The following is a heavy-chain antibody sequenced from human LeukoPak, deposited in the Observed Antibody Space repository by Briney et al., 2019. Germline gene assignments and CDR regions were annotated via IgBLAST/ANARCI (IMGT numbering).Heavy chain of an antibody. Sequence: GGSLRLSCAASGFTFSSYWMNWVRQAPGKGLEWVANIMEDGSEKYYVGSVKGRFTISRDNAKNSLYLQMNSLRAEDTAVYYCAREGNRRVFDIWGQGTMVTVSS. CDR1: GFTFSSYW. V-gene: IGHV3-7*01. CDR2: IMEDGSEK. CDR3: AREGNRRVFDI. D-gene: IGHD2/OR15-2a*01. J-gene: IGHJ3*02.